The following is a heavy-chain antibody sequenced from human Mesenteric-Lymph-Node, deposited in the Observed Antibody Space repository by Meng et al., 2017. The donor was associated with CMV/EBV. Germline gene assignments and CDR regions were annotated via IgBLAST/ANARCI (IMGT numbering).Heavy chain of an antibody. CDR2: ISSNGINK. D-gene: IGHD3-10*01. J-gene: IGHJ6*02. V-gene: IGHV3-48*03. CDR3: ASHRPGVYYYYGMDL. CDR1: GFSFSGYE. Sequence: GGSLRLSCAASGFSFSGYEMNWVRQAPGKGLEWVSYISSNGINKNYADSVKGRFTISRDNAKNSLYLQMNNLRAEDTADYYCASHRPGVYYYYGMDLWGQGTTVTVSS.